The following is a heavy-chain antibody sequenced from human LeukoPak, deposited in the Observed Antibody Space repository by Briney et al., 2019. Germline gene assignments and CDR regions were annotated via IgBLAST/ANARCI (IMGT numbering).Heavy chain of an antibody. V-gene: IGHV3-7*01. CDR1: GFTFSSYW. CDR3: ARERGYYYGSGSYLSGYFDY. CDR2: IKQDGSEK. J-gene: IGHJ4*02. D-gene: IGHD3-10*01. Sequence: GGSLRLSCAASGFTFSSYWMSWVRQAPGKGLEWVANIKQDGSEKYYVDSVKGRFTISRDNAKNSLYLQMSSLRAEDTAVYYCARERGYYYGSGSYLSGYFDYWGQGTLVTVSS.